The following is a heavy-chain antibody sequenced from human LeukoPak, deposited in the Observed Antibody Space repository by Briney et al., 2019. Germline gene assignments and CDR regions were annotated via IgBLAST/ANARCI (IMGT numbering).Heavy chain of an antibody. V-gene: IGHV3-74*01. Sequence: GGSLRLSCAASGFSFSKFWMHWVREVPGMGLVWVSQMNSDGTAALYADSVKGRFTISRDNAKSTLYLEMSTLRADDTAVYYCAKGSNFAFDNWGQGILVTVSS. CDR1: GFSFSKFW. CDR2: MNSDGTAA. J-gene: IGHJ4*02. CDR3: AKGSNFAFDN. D-gene: IGHD1-1*01.